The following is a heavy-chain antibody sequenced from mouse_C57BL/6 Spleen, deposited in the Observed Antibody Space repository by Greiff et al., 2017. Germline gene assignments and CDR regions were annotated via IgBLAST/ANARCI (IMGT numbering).Heavy chain of an antibody. CDR3: ARDPPTAVARGFAY. J-gene: IGHJ3*01. CDR2: IHPNSGST. V-gene: IGHV1-64*01. Sequence: QVQLQQPGAELVKPGASVKLSCKASGYTFTSYWMHWVKQRPGQGLEWIGMIHPNSGSTNYNEKFKSKATLTVDKSSSTAYMQLSSLTSEDSAVYYCARDPPTAVARGFAYWGQGTLVTVSA. D-gene: IGHD1-1*01. CDR1: GYTFTSYW.